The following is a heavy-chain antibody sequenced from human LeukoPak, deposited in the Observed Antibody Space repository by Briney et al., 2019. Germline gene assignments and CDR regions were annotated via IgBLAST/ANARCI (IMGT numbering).Heavy chain of an antibody. CDR2: MYSVGST. D-gene: IGHD4-11*01. V-gene: IGHV3-66*01. Sequence: PGGSLRLSCAASGFTVSSYYMTCVRQAPGKGLEWVSVMYSVGSTYYADSVKGRVAISRDNSQNTVFLQMNSVRVEDTAVYYCARSYSNHLFGMDVWGQGTAVTVSS. CDR1: GFTVSSYY. J-gene: IGHJ6*02. CDR3: ARSYSNHLFGMDV.